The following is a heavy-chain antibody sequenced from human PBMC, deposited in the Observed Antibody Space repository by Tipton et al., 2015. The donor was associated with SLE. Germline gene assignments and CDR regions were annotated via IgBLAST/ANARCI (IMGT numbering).Heavy chain of an antibody. V-gene: IGHV4-38-2*02. Sequence: TLSLTCHVSGYSIRSGFYWGWFRQSPGKGLAWIGNIYHTGTTYYNPSLRSRVTISVDTSKNQFSLNLNSVTAADTAVYYCARDGFRFLEWPDGDYWGKGTLVTVSS. CDR1: GYSIRSGFY. CDR2: IYHTGTT. CDR3: ARDGFRFLEWPDGDY. J-gene: IGHJ4*02. D-gene: IGHD3-3*01.